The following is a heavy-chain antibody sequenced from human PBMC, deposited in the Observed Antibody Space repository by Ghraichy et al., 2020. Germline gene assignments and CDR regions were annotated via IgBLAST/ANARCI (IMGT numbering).Heavy chain of an antibody. J-gene: IGHJ6*02. CDR1: GDNFTTYS. D-gene: IGHD3-10*01. V-gene: IGHV1-18*04. CDR3: ARVPGVTMIRGAGYFYGMDV. Sequence: ASVKVSCKASGDNFTTYSITWVRQAPGHGLEWMGWISGYHGNTNYAQNFQGRINMTAETSVSTAYMELRTLRSDDTAVYYCARVPGVTMIRGAGYFYGMDVWGQGTTVSVS. CDR2: ISGYHGNT.